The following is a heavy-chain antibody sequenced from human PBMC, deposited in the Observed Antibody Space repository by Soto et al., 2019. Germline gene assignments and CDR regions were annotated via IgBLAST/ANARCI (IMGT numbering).Heavy chain of an antibody. CDR1: GGSFSGYY. CDR2: INHRGST. V-gene: IGHV4-34*01. J-gene: IGHJ4*02. CDR3: ARVTGGDDYYFDY. Sequence: SETLCLTCGVFGGSFSGYYWSWIRQPPGKGLEWIGEINHRGSTNNNPSPKSRVTISVDTSKNQFSLKLSSVTAADTAVYYCARVTGGDDYYFDYWGQGTLVTVSS. D-gene: IGHD4-17*01.